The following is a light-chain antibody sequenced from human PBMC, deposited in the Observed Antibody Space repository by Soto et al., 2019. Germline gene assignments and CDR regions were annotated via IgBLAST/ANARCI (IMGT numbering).Light chain of an antibody. Sequence: DIQMTQSPSSLSASVGDRVTITCRASQNINNYLNWYQQKPGKAHKLMIYAASTLQRGVQSRFSGSGSGTDFTLTIRSLQPEDFATYYCKQSNSSPRTFGQGTKVDIK. V-gene: IGKV1-39*01. J-gene: IGKJ1*01. CDR2: AAS. CDR3: KQSNSSPRT. CDR1: QNINNY.